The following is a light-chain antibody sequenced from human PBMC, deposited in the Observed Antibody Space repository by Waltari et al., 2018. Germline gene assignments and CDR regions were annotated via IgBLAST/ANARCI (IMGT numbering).Light chain of an antibody. Sequence: DIQMTQSPSSLSASVGDRVTITCRASQSISTSLNWYQQKPGKVPKLLIFAASSLHSGVPSRFSGGGSGTDFTLTITSLQPEDFATYYCQQSFSTPGTFGRGTKVEIK. CDR1: QSISTS. CDR2: AAS. CDR3: QQSFSTPGT. J-gene: IGKJ1*01. V-gene: IGKV1-39*01.